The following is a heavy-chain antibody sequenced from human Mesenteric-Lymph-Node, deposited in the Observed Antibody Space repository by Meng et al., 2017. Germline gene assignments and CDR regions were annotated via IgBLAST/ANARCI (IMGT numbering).Heavy chain of an antibody. J-gene: IGHJ3*02. Sequence: SETLSLTCAVYGGSFSGYYWSWIRQPAGKGLEWIERLYASGSTDYNPSLKSRLTISADTSKNQFSLALSPVTAADTAVYYCAREGRDLEWLGESIIDAFDIWGQGTTVTVSS. CDR2: LYASGST. V-gene: IGHV4-59*10. D-gene: IGHD3-10*01. CDR1: GGSFSGYY. CDR3: AREGRDLEWLGESIIDAFDI.